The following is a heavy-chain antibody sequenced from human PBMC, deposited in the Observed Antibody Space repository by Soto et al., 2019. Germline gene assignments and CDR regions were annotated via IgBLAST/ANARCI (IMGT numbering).Heavy chain of an antibody. CDR1: GFTFSSYA. J-gene: IGHJ5*02. D-gene: IGHD3-22*01. CDR2: ISGSGGST. CDR3: AKLPDYYDSSGYRNWFDP. V-gene: IGHV3-23*01. Sequence: GGSLRLSCAASGFTFSSYALSWVRQPPGKGLEWVSAISGSGGSTCYADSVKGRFTISRNNSKNTLYLQMNSLRAEVTAVYYGAKLPDYYDSSGYRNWFDPWGQGTLVTVSS.